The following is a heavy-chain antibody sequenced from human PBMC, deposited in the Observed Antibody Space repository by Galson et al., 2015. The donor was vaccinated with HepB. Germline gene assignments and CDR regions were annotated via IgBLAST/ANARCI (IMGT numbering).Heavy chain of an antibody. D-gene: IGHD6-19*01. CDR2: TYYRSKWYN. CDR1: GDSVSSNSAA. V-gene: IGHV6-1*01. J-gene: IGHJ6*02. CDR3: ARDRGSSGWYGEDYYYYGMDV. Sequence: CAISGDSVSSNSAAWNWIRQSPSRGLEWLGRTYYRSKWYNDYAVSVKSRITINPDTSKNQFSLQLNSVTPEDTAVYYCARDRGSSGWYGEDYYYYGMDVWGQGTTVTVSS.